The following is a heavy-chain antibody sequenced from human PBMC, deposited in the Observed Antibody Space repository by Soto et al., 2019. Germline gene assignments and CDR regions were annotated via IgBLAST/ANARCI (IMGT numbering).Heavy chain of an antibody. CDR1: GGSISSGGYY. CDR2: IYYSGST. J-gene: IGHJ6*03. Sequence: QVQLQESGPGLVKPSQTLSLTCTVSGGSISSGGYYWSWIRQHPGKGLEWIGYIYYSGSTYYNPSLKSRVTISVETSKNQFSMKLSSVTAADTAVYYCASVVFWSVYYTEKYYYYMDVWGKGTTVTVSS. CDR3: ASVVFWSVYYTEKYYYYMDV. V-gene: IGHV4-31*03. D-gene: IGHD3-3*01.